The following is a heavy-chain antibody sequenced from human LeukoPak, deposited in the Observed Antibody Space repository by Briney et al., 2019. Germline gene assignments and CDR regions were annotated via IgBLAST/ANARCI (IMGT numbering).Heavy chain of an antibody. D-gene: IGHD3-10*01. CDR1: GYTFTSYD. J-gene: IGHJ4*02. CDR2: MNPNSVNT. CDR3: TRVMVRGVILDY. Sequence: ASVKVSCKTSGYTFTSYDINWVRHATGQGLEWMGWMNPNSVNTGYAQKFQGRATMTRNTAISTAYMELSSLRSEDAGVYYCTRVMVRGVILDYWGQGTLVTVSS. V-gene: IGHV1-8*01.